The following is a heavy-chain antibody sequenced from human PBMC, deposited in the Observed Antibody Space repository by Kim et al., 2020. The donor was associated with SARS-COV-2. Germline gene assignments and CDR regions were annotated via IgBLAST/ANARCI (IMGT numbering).Heavy chain of an antibody. V-gene: IGHV1-46*01. D-gene: IGHD2-15*01. Sequence: ASVKVSCKASGYTFTSYYMHWVRQATGQGLEWMGIINPSGGSTSYAQKFQGRVTMTRDTSTSTVYMELSSLRSEDTAVYYCARGYCSGGSCYYYYYGMDVWGEGTTVTVSS. CDR2: INPSGGST. J-gene: IGHJ6*04. CDR1: GYTFTSYY. CDR3: ARGYCSGGSCYYYYYGMDV.